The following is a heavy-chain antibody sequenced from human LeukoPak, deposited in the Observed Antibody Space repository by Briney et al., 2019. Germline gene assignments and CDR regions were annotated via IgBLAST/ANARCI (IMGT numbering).Heavy chain of an antibody. CDR1: GGSISSSNW. CDR2: IYYSGST. D-gene: IGHD1-26*01. CDR3: ARASARIVGFRENWFDP. Sequence: PSETLSLTCAVSGGSISSSNWWSWVRQPPGKGLEWIGYIYYSGSTNYNPSLKSRVTISVDTSKNQFSLKLSSVTAADTAVYYCARASARIVGFRENWFDPWGQGTLVTVSS. V-gene: IGHV4-4*02. J-gene: IGHJ5*02.